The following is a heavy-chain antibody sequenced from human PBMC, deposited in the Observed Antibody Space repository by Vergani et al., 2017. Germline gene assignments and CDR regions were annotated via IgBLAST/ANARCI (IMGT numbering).Heavy chain of an antibody. Sequence: QVQLQESGPGLVKPSQTLSFTCTVSGGSISSGGYYWSWIRQHPGEGLEWIGYIYYSGSTYYNPSLKSRVTISVDTSENQFSLKLSSVTAADTAVYYCARDFEYSNSFHTLDIWGQGTMVTVSS. J-gene: IGHJ3*02. V-gene: IGHV4-31*03. CDR3: ARDFEYSNSFHTLDI. CDR2: IYYSGST. CDR1: GGSISSGGYY. D-gene: IGHD6-6*01.